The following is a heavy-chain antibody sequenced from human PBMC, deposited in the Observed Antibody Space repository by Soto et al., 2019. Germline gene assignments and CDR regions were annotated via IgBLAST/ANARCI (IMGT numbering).Heavy chain of an antibody. D-gene: IGHD3-3*01. CDR1: GGSISSGGYY. V-gene: IGHV4-31*03. J-gene: IGHJ5*02. Sequence: PSETLSLTCTVSGGSISSGGYYWSWIRQHPGKGLEWIGYIYYSGSTYYNPSLKSRATISVDTSKNQFSLKLSSVTAADTAVYYCSRSERDFGVVITTNNWFDPWGQGTLVTVSS. CDR2: IYYSGST. CDR3: SRSERDFGVVITTNNWFDP.